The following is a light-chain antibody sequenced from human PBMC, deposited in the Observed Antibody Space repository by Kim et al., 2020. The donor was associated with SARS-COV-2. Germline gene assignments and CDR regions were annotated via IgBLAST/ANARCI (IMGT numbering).Light chain of an antibody. CDR1: QNINTW. CDR3: QQYDSFPFT. CDR2: DAS. J-gene: IGKJ2*01. V-gene: IGKV1-5*01. Sequence: DIQMTQSPSTLSASVGDRVTITCRASQNINTWLAWYHQKPGRPPKLLIYDASSLQGGVPSRFSGSGSGTEFTLTLSGLQPDDFATYYCQQYDSFPFTFDQGTKLEI.